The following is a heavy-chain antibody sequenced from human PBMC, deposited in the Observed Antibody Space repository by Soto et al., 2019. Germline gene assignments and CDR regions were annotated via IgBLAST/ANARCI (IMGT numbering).Heavy chain of an antibody. V-gene: IGHV3-74*01. CDR1: GFTFSDYW. D-gene: IGHD3-22*01. CDR2: ISTNGGST. CDR3: VKGEYYYDSSGYYPFDY. Sequence: GGSLRLSCAASGFTFSDYWMHWVRQVPGKELVWVSRISTNGGSTHYADSVKGRFTISRDNSKNTQYLQMSSLRADDTAVYYCVKGEYYYDSSGYYPFDYWGQGTLVTVSS. J-gene: IGHJ4*02.